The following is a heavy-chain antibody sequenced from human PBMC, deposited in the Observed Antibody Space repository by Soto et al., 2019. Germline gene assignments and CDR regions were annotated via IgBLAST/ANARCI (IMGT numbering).Heavy chain of an antibody. J-gene: IGHJ4*02. V-gene: IGHV4-34*01. Sequence: SETLSLTCAVYGGSFSYYYWSWIRQPPGKGLEWIGEVYHSGSTDYNPSLKSRVTISVGATNNQFSLKLSSVTAADTAVYYCARGGACSGGSCYSVFDFDYWGQGTLVTVS. D-gene: IGHD2-15*01. CDR2: VYHSGST. CDR3: ARGGACSGGSCYSVFDFDY. CDR1: GGSFSYYY.